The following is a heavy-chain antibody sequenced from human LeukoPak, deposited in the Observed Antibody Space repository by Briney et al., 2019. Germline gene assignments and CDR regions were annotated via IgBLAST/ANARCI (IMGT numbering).Heavy chain of an antibody. CDR1: GFTFSSYS. CDR3: ARADGYNPRFDY. Sequence: GGSLRLSCAASGFTFSSYSMNWVRQAPGKGLEWVSSISSSSSYMYYADSVRGRFTISRDNSKNSLYLQMNSLRAEDTAVYYCARADGYNPRFDYWGQGTLVTVSS. CDR2: ISSSSSYM. V-gene: IGHV3-21*01. J-gene: IGHJ4*02. D-gene: IGHD5-24*01.